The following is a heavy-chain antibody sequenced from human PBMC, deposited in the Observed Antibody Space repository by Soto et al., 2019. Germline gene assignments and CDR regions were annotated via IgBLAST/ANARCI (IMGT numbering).Heavy chain of an antibody. CDR1: GFTFSSYG. V-gene: IGHV3-30*18. Sequence: QVQLVESGGGVVQPGRSLRLSCAASGFTFSSYGMHWVRQAPGKGLEWVAVISYDGSNKYYADSVKGRFTISRDNYKNTRDLQMNSLRAEDTAVYYCTKGDIGYYDSSGIDYWGQGTLVTVSS. D-gene: IGHD3-22*01. CDR3: TKGDIGYYDSSGIDY. J-gene: IGHJ4*02. CDR2: ISYDGSNK.